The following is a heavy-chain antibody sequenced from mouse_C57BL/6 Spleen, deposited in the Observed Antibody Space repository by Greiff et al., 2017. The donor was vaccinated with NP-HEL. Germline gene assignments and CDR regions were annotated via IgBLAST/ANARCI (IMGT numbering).Heavy chain of an antibody. V-gene: IGHV1-64*01. CDR3: ARGDGYDVAWFAY. Sequence: VKLQQPGAELVKPGASVKLSCKASGYTFTSYWMHWVKQRPGQGLEWIGMIHPNSGSTNYNEKFKSKATLTVDKSSSTAYMQLSSLTSEDSAVYYCARGDGYDVAWFAYWGQGTLVTVSA. J-gene: IGHJ3*01. CDR1: GYTFTSYW. CDR2: IHPNSGST. D-gene: IGHD2-2*01.